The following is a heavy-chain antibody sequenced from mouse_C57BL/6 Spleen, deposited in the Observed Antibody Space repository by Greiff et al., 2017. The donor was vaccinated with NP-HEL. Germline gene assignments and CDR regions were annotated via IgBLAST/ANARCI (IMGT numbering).Heavy chain of an antibody. CDR1: GYTFTSYW. J-gene: IGHJ2*01. CDR3: ARGEYDYGGTSLFDY. D-gene: IGHD2-4*01. Sequence: QVQLQQPGAELVRPGSSVKLSCKASGYTFTSYWMDWVKQRPGQGLEWIGNIYPSDSETHYNQKFKDKATLTVDKSSSTAYMQLSSLTSEDSAVYYCARGEYDYGGTSLFDYWGQGTTLTVSS. CDR2: IYPSDSET. V-gene: IGHV1-61*01.